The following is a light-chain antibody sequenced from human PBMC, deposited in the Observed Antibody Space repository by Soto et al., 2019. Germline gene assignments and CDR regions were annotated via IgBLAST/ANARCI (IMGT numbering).Light chain of an antibody. CDR3: HQYNNWPRT. CDR1: QSIGNW. J-gene: IGKJ1*01. Sequence: DVQLTQAPSTLSASVGDRVTITCRASQSIGNWLAWYQQKPGKAPNLLIYDASTLEHGVPSRFSGSASGTDFTLTISSLQSEDSAVYFCHQYNNWPRTFGQGTKVDIK. V-gene: IGKV1-5*01. CDR2: DAS.